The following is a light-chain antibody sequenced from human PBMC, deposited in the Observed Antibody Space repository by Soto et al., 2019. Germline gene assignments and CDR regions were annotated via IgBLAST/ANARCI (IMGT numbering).Light chain of an antibody. CDR1: QSVFSW. J-gene: IGKJ1*01. CDR2: DAS. Sequence: DIQLTQSPSTLSAPVGDRVTITCRASQSVFSWLAWYQQKPGKAPKLLIYDASTLEGGVPSRFRGSGSGTEFTLTIGGLQPDDFATYHCQQYNSFSWSFGQGTKVEVK. CDR3: QQYNSFSWS. V-gene: IGKV1-5*01.